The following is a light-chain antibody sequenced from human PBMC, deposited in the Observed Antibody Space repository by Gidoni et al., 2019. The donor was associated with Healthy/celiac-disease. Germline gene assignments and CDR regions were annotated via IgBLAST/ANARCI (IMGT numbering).Light chain of an antibody. CDR2: DAS. CDR3: QQRSNWQGT. Sequence: EIVLTQSPATLSLSPGERATLSCRASQSVSSYLAWYQQKPGQAPRLLIYDASNRATGIPARFSGSGSGTDFTLTNSSLEPEDFAVYYCQQRSNWQGTFGGGTKVEIK. CDR1: QSVSSY. V-gene: IGKV3-11*01. J-gene: IGKJ4*01.